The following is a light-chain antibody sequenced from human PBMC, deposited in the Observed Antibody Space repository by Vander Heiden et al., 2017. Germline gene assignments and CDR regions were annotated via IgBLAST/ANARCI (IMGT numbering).Light chain of an antibody. J-gene: IGLJ2*01. CDR2: YDD. CDR3: AAWDDSLNGPV. Sequence: SVLPQPPSVSEPPRQRLTISCSGSSSNIGNNAVNWYQQLPGKAPKLLIYYDDLLPSGVSDRFSGSKSGTSASLAISGLQSEDEADYYCAAWDDSLNGPVFGGGTKLTVL. V-gene: IGLV1-36*01. CDR1: SSNIGNNA.